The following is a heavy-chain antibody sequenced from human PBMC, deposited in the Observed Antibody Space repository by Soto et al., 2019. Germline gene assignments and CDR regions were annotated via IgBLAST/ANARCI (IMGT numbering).Heavy chain of an antibody. V-gene: IGHV3-64*01. CDR2: INRNGDST. Sequence: EVQLVESGGGLVQPGGSLRLSCAASGFTFSSYAMHWVRQAPGKGLEYVSTINRNGDSTYYANSVKGRFTISRDNSKNTLYLQMGSLRAEDMAVYYCARGGSDHYFDYWGQGTLVTVSS. CDR3: ARGGSDHYFDY. D-gene: IGHD2-21*02. J-gene: IGHJ4*02. CDR1: GFTFSSYA.